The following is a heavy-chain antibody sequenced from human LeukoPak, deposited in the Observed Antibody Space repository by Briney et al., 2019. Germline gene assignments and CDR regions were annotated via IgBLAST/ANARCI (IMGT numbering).Heavy chain of an antibody. V-gene: IGHV4-4*02. D-gene: IGHD2-2*01. J-gene: IGHJ4*02. CDR3: ARGGYCSSTSCYAGVDY. CDR2: IYHSGST. CDR1: GGSISSSNW. Sequence: SGTLSLTCAVSGGSISSSNWWSWVRQPPGKGLEWIGEIYHSGSTNYNPSLKSRVTISVDKSKNQFSLKLSSVTAADTAVYYCARGGYCSSTSCYAGVDYWGQGTLVTVSS.